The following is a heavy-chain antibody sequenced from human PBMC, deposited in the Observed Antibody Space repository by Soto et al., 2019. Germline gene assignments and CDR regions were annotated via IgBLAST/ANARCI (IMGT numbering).Heavy chain of an antibody. V-gene: IGHV3-74*03. CDR1: AFTFSGHW. J-gene: IGHJ3*02. Sequence: EVQLVESGGDLVQPGGSLRLSCAGSAFTFSGHWMHWVRHVPGKGLEWVSRINTDGATSTYADSVKGRFTISRDNAKNTLYLQMSALRAEDTALYYCAREAGYWSRNNCYRRAFDTWGQGTTVTVSS. D-gene: IGHD2-2*01. CDR2: INTDGATS. CDR3: AREAGYWSRNNCYRRAFDT.